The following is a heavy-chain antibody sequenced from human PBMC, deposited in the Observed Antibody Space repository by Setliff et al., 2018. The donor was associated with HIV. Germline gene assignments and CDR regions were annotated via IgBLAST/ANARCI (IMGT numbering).Heavy chain of an antibody. J-gene: IGHJ4*02. CDR1: GGSISSYY. CDR2: IDTSEST. V-gene: IGHV4-4*07. Sequence: SETLSLTCTVSGGSISSYYWNWIRQSAGEGLEWIGRIDTSESTNYNPSLKSRVTISLDTSKNQFSLKLTSVTAADTAVYYCARRGPPTYYYDGSAYQREDFLDYWGQGTLVTVSS. CDR3: ARRGPPTYYYDGSAYQREDFLDY. D-gene: IGHD3-22*01.